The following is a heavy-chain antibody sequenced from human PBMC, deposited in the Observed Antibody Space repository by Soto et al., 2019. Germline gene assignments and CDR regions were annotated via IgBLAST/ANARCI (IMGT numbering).Heavy chain of an antibody. J-gene: IGHJ6*02. CDR1: GYTFTGYY. Sequence: QVQLVQSGAEVKKPGASVKVSCKASGYTFTGYYMHWVRQAPGQGLEWMGWINPNSGGTNYAQKVRGRVTMTRDTSISTAYMVLSRLRSDDTAVYYCASMITYRSSWYVDYYYGMDVWGQGTTVTVSS. CDR2: INPNSGGT. D-gene: IGHD6-13*01. V-gene: IGHV1-2*02. CDR3: ASMITYRSSWYVDYYYGMDV.